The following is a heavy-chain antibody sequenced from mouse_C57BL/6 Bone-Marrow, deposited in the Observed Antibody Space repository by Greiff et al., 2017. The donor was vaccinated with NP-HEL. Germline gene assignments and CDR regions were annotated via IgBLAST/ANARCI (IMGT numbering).Heavy chain of an antibody. V-gene: IGHV5-12*01. Sequence: EVKLVESGGGLVQPGGSLKLSCAASGFTFSDYYMYWVRQTPEKRLEWVAYISNGGGSTYYPDTVKGRFTISRDNAKNTLYLQMSRLKSEDTAMYYCARPSYYGSSSFAYWGQGTLVTVSA. CDR3: ARPSYYGSSSFAY. CDR2: ISNGGGST. CDR1: GFTFSDYY. J-gene: IGHJ3*01. D-gene: IGHD1-1*01.